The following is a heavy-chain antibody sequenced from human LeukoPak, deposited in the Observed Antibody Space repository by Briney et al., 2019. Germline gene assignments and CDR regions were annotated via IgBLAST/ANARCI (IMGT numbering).Heavy chain of an antibody. CDR1: GFTVSSNY. J-gene: IGHJ4*02. CDR2: IYSGGTT. Sequence: PGGSLRLSCAASGFTVSSNYMSRVRQASGKGLEWVSVIYSGGTTYYADSVKGRFTISRDNSKNTLHLQMNSLRAEDTAVYYCARDQYSYAHAAHWGQGTLVTVSS. V-gene: IGHV3-66*01. D-gene: IGHD5-18*01. CDR3: ARDQYSYAHAAH.